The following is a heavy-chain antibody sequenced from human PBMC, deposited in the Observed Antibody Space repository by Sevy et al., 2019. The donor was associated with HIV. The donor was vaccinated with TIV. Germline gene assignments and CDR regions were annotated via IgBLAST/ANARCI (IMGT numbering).Heavy chain of an antibody. CDR3: VRVRDAYSFSYRLKTSYYYFDS. D-gene: IGHD2-21*01. CDR2: INPNGGGT. CDR1: GYTFSDYN. J-gene: IGHJ4*01. V-gene: IGHV1-2*02. Sequence: ASVKVSCKASGYTFSDYNIHWVRQAPGQGLEWMGWINPNGGGTNYARKCQGRVTLARDTSISTAYMERSRLISDDTAVYYCVRVRDAYSFSYRLKTSYYYFDSWGHGTLVTVSS.